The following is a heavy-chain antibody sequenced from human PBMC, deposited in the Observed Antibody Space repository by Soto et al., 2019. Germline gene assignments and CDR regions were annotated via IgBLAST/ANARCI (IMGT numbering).Heavy chain of an antibody. V-gene: IGHV4-59*01. Sequence: QVQLQESGPGLVKPSETLSLTCTVSGGSISSYYWSWIRQPPGKGLEWIGYIYYSGSTNSNPSLKSRVTISVATSKNQFPLKLSSVTAADTAVYYCARVYGDYLDYWGQGTLVTVSS. CDR1: GGSISSYY. CDR2: IYYSGST. CDR3: ARVYGDYLDY. J-gene: IGHJ4*02. D-gene: IGHD4-17*01.